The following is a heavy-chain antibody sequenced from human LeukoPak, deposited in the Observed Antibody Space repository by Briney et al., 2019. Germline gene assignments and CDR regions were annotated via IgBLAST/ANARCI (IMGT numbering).Heavy chain of an antibody. D-gene: IGHD5-18*01. V-gene: IGHV3-48*02. CDR2: ISSSSSSI. CDR3: ARAGYSMDTEYFQH. CDR1: GFSFSNYG. J-gene: IGHJ1*01. Sequence: GGSLRLSCAASGFSFSNYGMNWVRRAPGEGLEWLSYISSSSSSIYYADSVKGRFTISRDNAKNSLYLEMNSLRDEDTAVYYCARAGYSMDTEYFQHWGQGTLVTVSS.